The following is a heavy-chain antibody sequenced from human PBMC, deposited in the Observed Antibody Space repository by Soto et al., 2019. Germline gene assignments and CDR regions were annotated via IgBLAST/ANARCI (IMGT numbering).Heavy chain of an antibody. CDR2: ISYDGSNK. Sequence: QVQLVESGGGVVQPGRSLRLSCAASGFTFSSYAMHWVRQAPGKGLEWVAVISYDGSNKYYADSVKGRFTISRDNSKNTLYLQMNSLRAEDTAVYYCARGGLGYCSGGSCEGVAFDIWGQGTMVTVSS. V-gene: IGHV3-30-3*01. CDR3: ARGGLGYCSGGSCEGVAFDI. J-gene: IGHJ3*02. D-gene: IGHD2-15*01. CDR1: GFTFSSYA.